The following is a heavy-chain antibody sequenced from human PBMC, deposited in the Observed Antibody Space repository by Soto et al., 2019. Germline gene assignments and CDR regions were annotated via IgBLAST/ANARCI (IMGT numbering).Heavy chain of an antibody. CDR2: MSGSGGAI. V-gene: IGHV3-23*01. Sequence: GGSLRLSCAASGFTFNNYAMSWVRQAPGKGLEWVSAMSGSGGAIYYADSVKGRFTISRDNSKNMLYLHMTNLRAEDTAVYYCAKCSSFIGYTSDHWGQGTLVTVSS. J-gene: IGHJ4*02. CDR3: AKCSSFIGYTSDH. CDR1: GFTFNNYA. D-gene: IGHD6-25*01.